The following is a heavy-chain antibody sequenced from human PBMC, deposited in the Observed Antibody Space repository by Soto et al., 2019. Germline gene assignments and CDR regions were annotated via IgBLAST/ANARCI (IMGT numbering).Heavy chain of an antibody. CDR2: ISSSSSTI. D-gene: IGHD3-3*01. V-gene: IGHV3-48*01. CDR1: GFTFSSYS. J-gene: IGHJ5*02. CDR3: ARGVVSPYNWFDP. Sequence: PGGSLRLSCAASGFTFSSYSMNWVRQAPGKGLEWVSYISSSSSTIYYADSVKGRFTISRDNAKNSLYLQMNSLRAEDTAVYYCARGVVSPYNWFDPWGQGTLVTVSS.